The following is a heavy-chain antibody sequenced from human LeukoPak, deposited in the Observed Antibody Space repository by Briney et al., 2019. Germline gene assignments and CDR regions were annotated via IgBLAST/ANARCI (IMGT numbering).Heavy chain of an antibody. CDR1: GFTFSSYW. J-gene: IGHJ3*02. CDR2: INSDRSST. V-gene: IGHV3-74*01. Sequence: PPGGSLRLSCAASGFTFSSYWMHWVRHAPGKGLVWVSRINSDRSSTSYADSVKGRFTISRDNAKNTLYLQMNSLRAEDTAVYYRAKEYYDFWSGYPGAFDIWGQGTMVTVSS. CDR3: AKEYYDFWSGYPGAFDI. D-gene: IGHD3-3*01.